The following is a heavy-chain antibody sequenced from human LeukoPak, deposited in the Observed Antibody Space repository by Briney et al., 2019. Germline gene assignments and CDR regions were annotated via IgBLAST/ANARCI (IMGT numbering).Heavy chain of an antibody. J-gene: IGHJ4*02. D-gene: IGHD4-23*01. CDR2: INPYNGDT. CDR1: GYTFVNYD. V-gene: IGHV1-18*01. CDR3: ARFLDYGGNSVSPLRY. Sequence: ASVKVSCKASGYTFVNYDINWVRQAPGQGLEWMGWINPYNGDTNYVQKFQGRVTKTTDTSTSTAYMELRSLKYDDTAVYYCARFLDYGGNSVSPLRYWGQGTLVTVSS.